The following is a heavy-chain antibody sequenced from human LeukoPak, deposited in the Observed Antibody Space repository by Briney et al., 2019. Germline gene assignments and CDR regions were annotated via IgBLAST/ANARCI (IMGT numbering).Heavy chain of an antibody. J-gene: IGHJ6*03. CDR3: AKTGLEGSGYYPEYYYYYYMDV. CDR2: ISYDGSNK. CDR1: GFTFSSYG. Sequence: GGSLRLSCAASGFTFSSYGMHWVRQAPGKGLEWVAVISYDGSNKYYADSVKGRFTISRDNSKNTLYLQMNSLRAEDTAVYYCAKTGLEGSGYYPEYYYYYYMDVWGKGTTVTVSS. D-gene: IGHD3-3*01. V-gene: IGHV3-30*18.